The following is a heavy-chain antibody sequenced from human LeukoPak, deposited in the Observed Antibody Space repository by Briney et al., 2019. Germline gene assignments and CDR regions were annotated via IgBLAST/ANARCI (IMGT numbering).Heavy chain of an antibody. D-gene: IGHD3-22*01. Sequence: GGSLRLSRAASGFTFNGYAMNWVRQAPGKGLEWVSSISSSSSYIYYADSVKGRFTISRDNAKNSLYLQMNSLRAEDTAVYYCARDYDSSGYCVDYWGQGTLVTVSS. CDR1: GFTFNGYA. CDR2: ISSSSSYI. CDR3: ARDYDSSGYCVDY. V-gene: IGHV3-21*01. J-gene: IGHJ4*02.